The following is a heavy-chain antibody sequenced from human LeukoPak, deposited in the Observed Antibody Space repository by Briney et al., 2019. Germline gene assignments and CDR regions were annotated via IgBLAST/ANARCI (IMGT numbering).Heavy chain of an antibody. J-gene: IGHJ4*02. CDR1: GFTFSSYA. D-gene: IGHD3-3*02. CDR2: ISGSGGST. CDR3: AKAHFWSGYYTGDY. V-gene: IGHV3-23*01. Sequence: GGSLRLSCAASGFTFSSYAMSWVRQAPGKGLEWVSAISGSGGSTYYADSVRGRFTISRDNSKNTLYLQMNSLRAEDTAVYYCAKAHFWSGYYTGDYWGQGTLVTVSS.